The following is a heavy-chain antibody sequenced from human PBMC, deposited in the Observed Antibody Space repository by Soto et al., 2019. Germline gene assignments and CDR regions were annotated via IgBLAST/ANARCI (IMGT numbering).Heavy chain of an antibody. J-gene: IGHJ6*02. Sequence: QVQLVQSGAEVKKPGASVKVSCKASGYTFTSYGISWVRQAPGQGLEWMGWISAYNGNTNYAQKLQGRVTMTTDTSTSTAYMELRSLRSDDTAVYYCARDRGVTSCSVRGYYYYGMDVWGQGTTVTVSS. CDR3: ARDRGVTSCSVRGYYYYGMDV. CDR2: ISAYNGNT. CDR1: GYTFTSYG. D-gene: IGHD2-2*01. V-gene: IGHV1-18*01.